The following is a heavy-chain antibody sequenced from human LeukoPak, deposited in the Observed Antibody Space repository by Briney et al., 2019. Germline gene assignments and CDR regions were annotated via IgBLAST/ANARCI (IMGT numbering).Heavy chain of an antibody. V-gene: IGHV3-53*01. CDR1: GFTVSSNY. D-gene: IGHD6-13*01. CDR2: IYSGGGT. J-gene: IGHJ4*02. CDR3: AKDRAQQLVLDF. Sequence: GGSLRLSCAASGFTVSSNYMSWVRQAPGKGLEWVSVIYSGGGTFYSDSVKGRFTISRHNSKNTLFLQMNSLRAEDTAVYYCAKDRAQQLVLDFWGQGTLVTVSS.